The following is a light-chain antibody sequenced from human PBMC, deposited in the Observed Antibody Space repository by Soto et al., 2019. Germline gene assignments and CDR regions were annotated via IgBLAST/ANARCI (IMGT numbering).Light chain of an antibody. CDR2: STN. V-gene: IGLV8-61*01. J-gene: IGLJ3*02. CDR1: SGSVSTSYY. CDR3: VLYMGSGIWV. Sequence: QTVVTQEPSFSVSPGRTVTLTCGLSSGSVSTSYYPSWYQHTPGQAPRTLIYSTNTRSSGVPDRFSGSILGNKAALTITGAQADDESDYYCVLYMGSGIWVFGGGTQLTVL.